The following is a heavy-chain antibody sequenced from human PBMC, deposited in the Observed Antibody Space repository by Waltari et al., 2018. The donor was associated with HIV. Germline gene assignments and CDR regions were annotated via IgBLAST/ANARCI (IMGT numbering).Heavy chain of an antibody. J-gene: IGHJ4*02. CDR3: ARAPGYYDILTGYYNPYYFDY. CDR2: IYTSGST. CDR1: GGSISSGSYY. V-gene: IGHV4-61*02. D-gene: IGHD3-9*01. Sequence: QVQLQESGPGLVKPSQTLSLTCTVSGGSISSGSYYWSWIRQPAGKGLGWIGRIYTSGSTNYNPSLKSRVTISVDTSKNQFSLKLSSVTAADTAVYYCARAPGYYDILTGYYNPYYFDYWGQGTLVTVSS.